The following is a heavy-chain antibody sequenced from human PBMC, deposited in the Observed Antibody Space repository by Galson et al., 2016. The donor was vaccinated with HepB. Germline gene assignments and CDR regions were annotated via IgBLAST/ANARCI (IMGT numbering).Heavy chain of an antibody. CDR2: INPEGGST. Sequence: SVKVSCKASGYNFISFHLHWVRQAPGQGLEWVGIINPEGGSTIHAQKFQGRVTMTRDTSTSTAYLELSSLRSEDTAVYYCARASLWFGELFSDGMDVWGQGTTVTVSS. CDR1: GYNFISFH. J-gene: IGHJ6*02. CDR3: ARASLWFGELFSDGMDV. V-gene: IGHV1-46*01. D-gene: IGHD3-10*01.